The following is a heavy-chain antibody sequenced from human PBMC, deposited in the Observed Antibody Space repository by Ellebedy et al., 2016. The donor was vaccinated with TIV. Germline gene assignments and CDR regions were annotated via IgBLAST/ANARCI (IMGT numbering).Heavy chain of an antibody. CDR1: GGTFSSYA. CDR3: AREHHIAVAGYNWFNP. CDR2: IIPIFGTA. Sequence: SVKVSCXASGGTFSSYAISWVRQAPGQGLEWMGGIIPIFGTANYAQKFQGRVTITADESTSTAYMELSSLRSEDTAVYYCAREHHIAVAGYNWFNPWGQGTLVTVSS. D-gene: IGHD6-19*01. J-gene: IGHJ5*02. V-gene: IGHV1-69*13.